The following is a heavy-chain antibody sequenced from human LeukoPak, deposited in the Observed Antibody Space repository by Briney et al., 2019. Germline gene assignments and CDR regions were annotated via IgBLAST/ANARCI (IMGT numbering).Heavy chain of an antibody. D-gene: IGHD4-17*01. CDR3: ARAGSYGDYVTYYYYYMDV. CDR1: GFTFDDCG. CDR2: LNWNGGSP. J-gene: IGHJ6*03. V-gene: IGHV3-20*04. Sequence: GGSLRHSCAASGFTFDDCGMSWVRQAPGKGLEWVCGLNWNGGSPNCADSVKGRFTISRDNAKNSLYLQMNTLKVEDTALYYCARAGSYGDYVTYYYYYMDVWGKGATVTVSS.